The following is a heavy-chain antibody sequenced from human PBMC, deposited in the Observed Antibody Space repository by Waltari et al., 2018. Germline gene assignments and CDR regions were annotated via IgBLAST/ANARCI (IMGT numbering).Heavy chain of an antibody. CDR1: GFIFSSYA. CDR2: ISYDGNKE. Sequence: QVHLVESGRGVWGGVVQPGRSLRLSCAASGFIFSSYAMHWVRQAPGKGLEWVAIISYDGNKEFYADSVKGRFTISRDNSKNTVDLQMDSLRPDDTGVYYCARDREWGLLSFGELSYWGQGTLVTVSS. V-gene: IGHV3-30-3*01. J-gene: IGHJ4*02. D-gene: IGHD3-10*01. CDR3: ARDREWGLLSFGELSY.